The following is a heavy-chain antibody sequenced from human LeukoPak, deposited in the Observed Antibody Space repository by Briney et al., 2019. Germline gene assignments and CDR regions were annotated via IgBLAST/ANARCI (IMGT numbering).Heavy chain of an antibody. Sequence: SQTLSLTCTASGGSISSGSYYWSWIRQPAGKGLEWIGRIYTSGSTNYNPSLKSRVTISVDTSKNQFSLKLSSVTAADTAVYYCARARHIVVVPAAMWFDPWGQGTLVTVSS. CDR2: IYTSGST. CDR1: GGSISSGSYY. V-gene: IGHV4-61*02. D-gene: IGHD2-2*01. CDR3: ARARHIVVVPAAMWFDP. J-gene: IGHJ5*02.